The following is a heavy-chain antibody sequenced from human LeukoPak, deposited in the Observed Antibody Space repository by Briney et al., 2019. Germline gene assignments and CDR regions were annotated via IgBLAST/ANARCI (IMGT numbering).Heavy chain of an antibody. CDR2: ISGSGGST. D-gene: IGHD5-24*01. V-gene: IGHV3-23*01. J-gene: IGHJ5*02. CDR1: GFTFSSYA. Sequence: GGSLRLSCAASGFTFSSYAMSWVRQAPGKGLEWVSAISGSGGSTYYADSVKGRSTISRDNSKNTLYLQMNSLRAEDTAVYYCAKGIVEMATIWWFDPWGQGTLVTVSS. CDR3: AKGIVEMATIWWFDP.